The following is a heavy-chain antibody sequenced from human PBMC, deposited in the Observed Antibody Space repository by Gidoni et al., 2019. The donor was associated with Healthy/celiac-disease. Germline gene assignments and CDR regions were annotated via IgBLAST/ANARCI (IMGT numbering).Heavy chain of an antibody. V-gene: IGHV3-23*01. J-gene: IGHJ4*02. CDR2: MSGSGGST. CDR3: ATKKGVAVAGIALDY. D-gene: IGHD6-19*01. CDR1: GFPFSSYA. Sequence: EVQLLESGGGLVQPGGSLRLSWADSGFPFSSYAMRWGRQAPGKGLEWVSAMSGSGGSTYYADSVKGRFTISRYNSKNTLYLQMNSLRAEDTAVYYCATKKGVAVAGIALDYWGQGTLVTVSS.